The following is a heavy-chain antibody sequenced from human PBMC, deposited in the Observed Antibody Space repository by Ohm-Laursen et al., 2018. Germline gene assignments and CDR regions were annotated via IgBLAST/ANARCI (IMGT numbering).Heavy chain of an antibody. Sequence: PTQTLTLTCTVSGFSVSTSGVGVGWIRQPPGRAMEWLAVIYWDDERRYSPSLRSRLTITKDTSKNQVVLTMTNMDPVDTATYYCAHRLVGYYDSSGYSPPFDYWGQGNLVTVSS. CDR3: AHRLVGYYDSSGYSPPFDY. J-gene: IGHJ4*02. V-gene: IGHV2-5*02. D-gene: IGHD3-22*01. CDR1: GFSVSTSGVG. CDR2: IYWDDER.